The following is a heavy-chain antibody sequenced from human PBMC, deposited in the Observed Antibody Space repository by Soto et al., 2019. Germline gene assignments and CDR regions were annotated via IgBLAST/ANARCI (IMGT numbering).Heavy chain of an antibody. CDR3: AGGGVRGVITRTRDYYGMDV. V-gene: IGHV5-51*01. J-gene: IGHJ6*02. CDR2: IYPGDSDT. D-gene: IGHD3-10*01. CDR1: GYSFTSYW. Sequence: GESLKISCKGSGYSFTSYWIGWVRQMQGKGLERMGIIYPGDSDTRYSPSFQGQVTISADKSISTAYLQWSSLKASDTAMYYCAGGGVRGVITRTRDYYGMDVWGQGTTVTVSS.